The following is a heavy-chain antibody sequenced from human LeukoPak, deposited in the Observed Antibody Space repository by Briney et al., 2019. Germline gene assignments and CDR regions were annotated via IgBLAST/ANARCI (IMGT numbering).Heavy chain of an antibody. J-gene: IGHJ4*02. CDR1: GYSFTSYW. Sequence: GESLQISCKGSGYSFTSYWVGWVRQLPGKGLEWMGIIYPGDSDTRYNPSFRGQVTISADKSINTAYLQWSSLKASDTAMYYCARRRSCSGGRCYEDFDYWGQGTLVTASS. V-gene: IGHV5-51*01. CDR2: IYPGDSDT. CDR3: ARRRSCSGGRCYEDFDY. D-gene: IGHD2-15*01.